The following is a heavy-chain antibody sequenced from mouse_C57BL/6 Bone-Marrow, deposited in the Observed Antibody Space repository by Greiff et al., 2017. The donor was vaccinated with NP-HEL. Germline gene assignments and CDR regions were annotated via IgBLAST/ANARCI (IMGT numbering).Heavy chain of an antibody. V-gene: IGHV1-50*01. J-gene: IGHJ1*03. CDR3: APRRYYGRGWDFDV. CDR2: IDPSDSYT. CDR1: GYTFTSYW. Sequence: QVQLKQPGAELVKPGASVKLSCKASGYTFTSYWMQWVKQRPGQGLEWIGEIDPSDSYTNYNQKFKGKATLTVDTSSSTAYMQLSSLTSEDSAVYYCAPRRYYGRGWDFDVWGTGTTVTVSS. D-gene: IGHD1-1*01.